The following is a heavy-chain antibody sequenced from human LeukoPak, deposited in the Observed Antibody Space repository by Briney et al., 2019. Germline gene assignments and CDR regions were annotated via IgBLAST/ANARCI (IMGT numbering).Heavy chain of an antibody. V-gene: IGHV3-23*01. J-gene: IGHJ4*02. D-gene: IGHD6-19*01. CDR2: LSTSGGST. CDR1: GFTFSSYA. Sequence: GGSLRLSCAATGFTFSSYAMSWVRQAPGKGLEWVSALSTSGGSTYYADSAKGRFTISRDNSKSTLYLQMNNLRADDTAVYYCARFSGPFHSSREFDFWGQGTLVTVSS. CDR3: ARFSGPFHSSREFDF.